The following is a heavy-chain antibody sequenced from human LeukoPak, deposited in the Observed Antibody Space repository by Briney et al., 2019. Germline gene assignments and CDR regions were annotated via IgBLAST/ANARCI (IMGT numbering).Heavy chain of an antibody. CDR1: GFSLSTSGVG. J-gene: IGHJ6*03. CDR2: IYWNDDK. CDR3: AHMSYDFWSGSPDYMDV. Sequence: SGPTLVKPTQTLTLTCTFSGFSLSTSGVGVGWIRQPPGKALEWLALIYWNDDKRYSPSLKSRLTITKDTSKNQVVLTMTNMDPVDTATYYCAHMSYDFWSGSPDYMDVWGKGTTVTVSS. V-gene: IGHV2-5*01. D-gene: IGHD3-3*01.